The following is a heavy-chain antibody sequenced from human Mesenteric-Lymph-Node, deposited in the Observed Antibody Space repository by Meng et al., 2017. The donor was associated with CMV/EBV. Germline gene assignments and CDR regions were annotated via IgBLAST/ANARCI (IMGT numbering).Heavy chain of an antibody. J-gene: IGHJ4*02. CDR2: IIPIFGTA. CDR3: ARGVVAGVDY. D-gene: IGHD3-22*01. V-gene: IGHV1-69*06. Sequence: KVSCKASGGTFSSYAISWVRQAPGQGLEWMGGIIPIFGTANYAQKFQGRVTITADKSTSTAYMELSSLTSEDTAVYYCARGVVAGVDYWGQGTLVTVSS. CDR1: GGTFSSYA.